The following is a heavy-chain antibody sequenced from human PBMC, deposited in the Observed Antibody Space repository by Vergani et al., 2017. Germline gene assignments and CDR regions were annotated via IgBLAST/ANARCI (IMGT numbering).Heavy chain of an antibody. V-gene: IGHV4-39*01. D-gene: IGHD2-21*02. Sequence: QLQLQESGPGLVKPSETLSLTCSVSGGSISSSSYFWGWIRQPPGQGLEWIGSIYYSGSTYYNPSLKSRVTISVDTSKNQFSLKLSSVTAADMAVYYCARHPRAYCGGDGYDDWGQGTPVTVSS. J-gene: IGHJ4*02. CDR3: ARHPRAYCGGDGYDD. CDR1: GGSISSSSYF. CDR2: IYYSGST.